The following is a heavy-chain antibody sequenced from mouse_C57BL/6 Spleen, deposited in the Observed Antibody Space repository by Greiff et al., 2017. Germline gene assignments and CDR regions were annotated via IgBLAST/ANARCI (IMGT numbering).Heavy chain of an antibody. D-gene: IGHD1-1*02. CDR2: ILTGSGST. V-gene: IGHV1-9*01. Sequence: VQLQQSGAELMKSGALVKLSCKATGYTFSGYWIEWVKQRPGHGLEWIGEILTGSGSTNYNEKFKGKATFTADTSSNTAYMQLRSLTTEDSALYYGARCCGTAWFAYWGQGTLVTVSA. CDR1: GYTFSGYW. J-gene: IGHJ3*01. CDR3: ARCCGTAWFAY.